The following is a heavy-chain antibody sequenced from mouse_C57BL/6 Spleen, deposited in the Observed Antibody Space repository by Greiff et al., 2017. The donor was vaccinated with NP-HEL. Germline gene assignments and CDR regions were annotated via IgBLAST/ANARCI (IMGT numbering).Heavy chain of an antibody. J-gene: IGHJ1*03. V-gene: IGHV5-6*01. D-gene: IGHD1-1*01. CDR2: ISSGGSYT. CDR3: ARQYYGSSSYWYFDV. Sequence: EVQRVESGGDLVKPGGSLKLSCAASGFTFSSYGMSWVRQTPDKRLEWVATISSGGSYTYYPDSVKGRFTISRDNAKNTLYLQMSSLKSEDTAMYYCARQYYGSSSYWYFDVWGTGTTVTVSS. CDR1: GFTFSSYG.